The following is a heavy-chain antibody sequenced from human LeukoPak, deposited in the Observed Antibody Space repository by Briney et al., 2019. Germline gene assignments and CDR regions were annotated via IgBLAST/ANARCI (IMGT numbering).Heavy chain of an antibody. J-gene: IGHJ4*02. CDR1: GFTFSSYA. D-gene: IGHD6-6*01. Sequence: GGSLRLSCAASGFTFSSYAMSWVRQAPGKGLEWVAVISYDGSNKYYADSVKGRFTISRDNSKNTLYLQMNSLRAEDTAVYYCARSRPKSAYFDYWGQGTLVTVSS. V-gene: IGHV3-30*04. CDR3: ARSRPKSAYFDY. CDR2: ISYDGSNK.